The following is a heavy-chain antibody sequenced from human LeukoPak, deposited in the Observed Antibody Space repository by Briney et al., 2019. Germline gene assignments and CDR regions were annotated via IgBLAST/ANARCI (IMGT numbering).Heavy chain of an antibody. V-gene: IGHV3-43*02. J-gene: IGHJ4*02. CDR2: ISGNGTAT. CDR1: GFTFDHYG. Sequence: GGSLRLSCAASGFTFDHYGMHCVRQTPGRGLECVSLISGNGTATDYADSVRGRFTISRDNSRNSLYLQMNSLRIEDTALYYCACLSSSWPEDCWGQGTLVTVSS. CDR3: ACLSSSWPEDC. D-gene: IGHD6-13*01.